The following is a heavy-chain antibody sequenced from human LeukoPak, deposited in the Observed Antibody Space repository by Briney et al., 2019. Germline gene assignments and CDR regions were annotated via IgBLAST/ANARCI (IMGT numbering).Heavy chain of an antibody. D-gene: IGHD6-13*01. V-gene: IGHV6-1*01. J-gene: IGHJ4*02. CDR3: ARVRVSSVPQTSSWYFDY. CDR1: GDSVSSNSAL. Sequence: SQTLSLTRAISGDSVSSNSALWDWIRQSPSRGLEWLGRTYYRSKWYNDYAVSVKSRISINPDTSKNQFSLQLNSVTPEDTAVYYCARVRVSSVPQTSSWYFDYWGQGSLVTVSS. CDR2: TYYRSKWYN.